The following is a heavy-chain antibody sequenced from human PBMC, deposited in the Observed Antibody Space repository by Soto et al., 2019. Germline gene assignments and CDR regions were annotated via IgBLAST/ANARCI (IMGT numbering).Heavy chain of an antibody. CDR1: GFTFSRHG. Sequence: QVQLVESGGGVVQPGTSLRLSCAASGFTFSRHGMHWVRQTPGKGLEWLAVILNDASGHWYADSVKGRFTISRDNFENTLYLQMNGLRLADTAMYYCARDDDSPDNGFAYWGQGTLVTVSS. CDR2: ILNDASGH. D-gene: IGHD1-1*01. V-gene: IGHV3-33*01. J-gene: IGHJ4*02. CDR3: ARDDDSPDNGFAY.